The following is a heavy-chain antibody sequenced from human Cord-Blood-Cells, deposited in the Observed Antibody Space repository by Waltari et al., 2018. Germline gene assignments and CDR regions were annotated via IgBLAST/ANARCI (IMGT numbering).Heavy chain of an antibody. CDR1: GVSFSGYS. D-gene: IGHD2-2*02. V-gene: IGHV4-34*01. J-gene: IGHJ4*02. CDR3: ARGYCSSTSCYTRRGNYFDY. CDR2: INHSGST. Sequence: QVQLQQWGAGLLKPSETLSLTCAVYGVSFSGYSWSWIGLPPGKGLEWIGEINHSGSTNYNPSLKSRVTISVDTSKNQFSLKLSSVTAADTAVYYCARGYCSSTSCYTRRGNYFDYWGQGTLVTISS.